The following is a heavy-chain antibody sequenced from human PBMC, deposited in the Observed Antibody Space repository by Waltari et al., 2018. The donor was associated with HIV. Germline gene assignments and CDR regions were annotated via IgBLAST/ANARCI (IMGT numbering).Heavy chain of an antibody. J-gene: IGHJ6*02. V-gene: IGHV4-4*02. CDR2: IYPSGST. D-gene: IGHD3-22*01. CDR1: GGSSTSSNW. Sequence: QVQLQESGPGLVKPSGTLSLTCAVSGGSSTSSNWWSWVRQPPGKGLEWIGEIYPSGSTNYNPSLKSRVTISLDKSKNQFSLKLSSVTAADTALYYCAGSRSSGSSVYYGMDVWGQGTTVTVSS. CDR3: AGSRSSGSSVYYGMDV.